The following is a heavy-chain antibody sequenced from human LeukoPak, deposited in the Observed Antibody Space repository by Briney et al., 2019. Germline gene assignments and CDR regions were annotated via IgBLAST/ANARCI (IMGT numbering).Heavy chain of an antibody. Sequence: GMSLRLSCTASGFPFSNYAIHWVRQPPGKGLEWVAVITDNGDTKYYADSVRGRFTISRDNSRNTLYLQMDSLGHNDTGLYCTRAFYSGSDPFDYWGQGTLVTVSS. CDR3: TRAFYSGSDPFDY. D-gene: IGHD3-10*01. CDR1: GFPFSNYA. J-gene: IGHJ4*02. V-gene: IGHV3-30*04. CDR2: ITDNGDTK.